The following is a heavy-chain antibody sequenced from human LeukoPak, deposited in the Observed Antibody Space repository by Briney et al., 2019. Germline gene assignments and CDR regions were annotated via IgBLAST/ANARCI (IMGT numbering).Heavy chain of an antibody. CDR1: GFTFTSYA. Sequence: PGGSLRLSRAASGFTFTSYAMSWVRQAPGRGLEWVSTISGSGGSSYYADSVKGRFTISRDNSKNTLYLQMNSLRAEGTAVYYCAKDLYSSSWYMYFQHWGQGTLVTVSS. CDR2: ISGSGGSS. D-gene: IGHD6-13*01. CDR3: AKDLYSSSWYMYFQH. V-gene: IGHV3-23*01. J-gene: IGHJ1*01.